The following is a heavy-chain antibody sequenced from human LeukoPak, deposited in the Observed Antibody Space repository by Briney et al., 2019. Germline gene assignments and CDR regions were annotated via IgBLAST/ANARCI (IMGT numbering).Heavy chain of an antibody. J-gene: IGHJ6*02. CDR1: GFTVSSNY. V-gene: IGHV3-66*01. D-gene: IGHD2-15*01. CDR3: ATPHCSGGSCYGNYYYYYGMDV. CDR2: IYSGGST. Sequence: PGGSLRLSCAASGFTVSSNYMSWVRQAPGKGLEWVSVIYSGGSTYYADSVKGRFTISRDNSKNTLYLQMNSLRADDTAVYYCATPHCSGGSCYGNYYYYYGMDVWGQGTTVTVSS.